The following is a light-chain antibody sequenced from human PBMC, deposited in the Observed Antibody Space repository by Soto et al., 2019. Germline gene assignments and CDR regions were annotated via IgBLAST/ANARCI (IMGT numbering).Light chain of an antibody. CDR2: AAS. CDR1: QGISNY. Sequence: DIQMTQSPSAMSASVGDRVNITCRASQGISNYLAWFQLKPGKVPKRLMYAASTLQSGVPSRFSGSGSGTEFTLTISSLQREDFATYYCLRHDLYPWTFGQGTKVDIK. V-gene: IGKV1-17*03. J-gene: IGKJ1*01. CDR3: LRHDLYPWT.